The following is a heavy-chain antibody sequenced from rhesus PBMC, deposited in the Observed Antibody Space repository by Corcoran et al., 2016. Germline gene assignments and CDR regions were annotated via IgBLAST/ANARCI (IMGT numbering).Heavy chain of an antibody. CDR2: VVPEEGEA. Sequence: EVQLVQSGAEVKKPGATVKISGKASGYTFTDHYRNWVRQAPGKGLAWMGGVVPEEGEADHAQQYTDRAAITADISTDTAYMGLSRLRSEDTAVYCCASAVPPGRLDYWGQGVLVTVSS. CDR1: GYTFTDHY. J-gene: IGHJ4*01. CDR3: ASAVPPGRLDY. V-gene: IGHV1-111*02.